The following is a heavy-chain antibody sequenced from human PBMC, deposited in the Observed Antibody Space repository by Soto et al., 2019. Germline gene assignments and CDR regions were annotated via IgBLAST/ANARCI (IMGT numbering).Heavy chain of an antibody. V-gene: IGHV3-30*18. D-gene: IGHD5-12*01. Sequence: QVQLVESGGGVVQPGRSLRLSCAASGFTFSSYGMHWVRQAPGKGLVWVAVISHDGSNKYDADSVKVRFTISRDNSKNARYLQMNSLSAEDTAVYYCAKNGLGPIRRGMDVWGQWTTVTVSS. CDR1: GFTFSSYG. CDR2: ISHDGSNK. J-gene: IGHJ6*02. CDR3: AKNGLGPIRRGMDV.